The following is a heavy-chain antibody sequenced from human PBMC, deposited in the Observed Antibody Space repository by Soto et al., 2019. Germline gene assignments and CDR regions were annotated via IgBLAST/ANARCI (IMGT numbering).Heavy chain of an antibody. CDR2: ISYDGSNK. V-gene: IGHV3-30*03. Sequence: PGGSLRLSCAASGFTFSSYGMHWVRQAPGKGLEWVAVISYDGSNKYYADSVKGRFTISRDNSKNTLYLQMNSPRAEDTAVYYCARQSYYYYYMDVWGKGTTVTVSS. CDR3: ARQSYYYYYMDV. J-gene: IGHJ6*03. CDR1: GFTFSSYG.